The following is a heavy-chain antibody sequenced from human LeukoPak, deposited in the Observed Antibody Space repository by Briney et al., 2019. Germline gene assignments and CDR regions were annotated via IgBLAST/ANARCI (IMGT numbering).Heavy chain of an antibody. V-gene: IGHV3-33*01. D-gene: IGHD1-26*01. J-gene: IGHJ4*02. CDR3: ARAMGYGSYPADY. CDR2: IWYDGSNK. CDR1: GFTFSSYG. Sequence: PGRSLRLSCAASGFTFSSYGMHWVRQAPGKGLEWVAVIWYDGSNKYYADSVKGRFTISRDNSKNTLYLQMNSLRAEDTAVYYCARAMGYGSYPADYWGQGTLVTVSS.